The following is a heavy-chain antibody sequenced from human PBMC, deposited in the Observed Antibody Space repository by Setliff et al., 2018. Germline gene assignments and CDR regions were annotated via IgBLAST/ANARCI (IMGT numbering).Heavy chain of an antibody. CDR3: ARGGTYRYFDY. CDR2: VFYNGAA. J-gene: IGHJ4*02. CDR1: GGSISSGSDY. Sequence: SETLSLTCSVSGGSISSGSDYWTWIRQPAGKGLEFIGYVFYNGAAKYDPSLKSRVTMSVDTSKTQFSLKLNSMTTADTAVYYCARGGTYRYFDYWGQGALVTV. V-gene: IGHV4-61*10.